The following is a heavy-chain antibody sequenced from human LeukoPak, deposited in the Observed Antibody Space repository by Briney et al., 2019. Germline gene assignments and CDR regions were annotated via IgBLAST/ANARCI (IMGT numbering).Heavy chain of an antibody. V-gene: IGHV7-4-1*02. J-gene: IGHJ4*02. CDR2: INTNTGNP. Sequence: ASVKVSCKASGYTFTSYAMNWVRQAPGQGLEWMGWINTNTGNPTYDQGFTGRFVFSLDTSVSTAYLQISSLKAEDTAVYYCARRSVIYGSGSWFGYWGQGTLVTVSS. CDR3: ARRSVIYGSGSWFGY. D-gene: IGHD3-10*01. CDR1: GYTFTSYA.